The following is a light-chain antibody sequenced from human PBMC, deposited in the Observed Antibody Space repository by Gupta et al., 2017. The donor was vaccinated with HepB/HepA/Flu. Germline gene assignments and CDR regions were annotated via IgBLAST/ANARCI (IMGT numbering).Light chain of an antibody. CDR2: LGS. CDR1: QSLLNSNGYDY. CDR3: MQALETPLT. V-gene: IGKV2-28*01. Sequence: DIVMTQSLLPLPVTPGEPASISCRSSQSLLNSNGYDYLDWYVQKPGQSPQVLIYLGSNRAPGVPDRFSGSGSGTDFTLKISRVAAEDVGVYYCMQALETPLTFGGGTKVEIK. J-gene: IGKJ4*01.